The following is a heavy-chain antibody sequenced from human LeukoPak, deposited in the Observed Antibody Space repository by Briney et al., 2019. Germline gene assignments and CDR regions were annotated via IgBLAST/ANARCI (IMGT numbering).Heavy chain of an antibody. CDR1: GYTFTGYY. V-gene: IGHV1-2*02. J-gene: IGHJ4*02. CDR2: INPTSGDT. D-gene: IGHD2-2*01. Sequence: ASVKVSCKASGYTFTGYYIHWVRQAPGQGLEWMGWINPTSGDTNYVQKFQGRVTMTRDTSISTTYMELNTLRSDDTAVYYCARVGGGREYCSSTSCSLIDYWGQGTLVTVSS. CDR3: ARVGGGREYCSSTSCSLIDY.